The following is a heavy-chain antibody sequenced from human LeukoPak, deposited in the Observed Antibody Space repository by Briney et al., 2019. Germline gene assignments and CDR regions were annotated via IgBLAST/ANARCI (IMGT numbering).Heavy chain of an antibody. CDR3: ARDYDFHGDCSSTSCYGYY. Sequence: ASVKVSCKASGYTFTGYYMHWVRQAPGQGLEWMGWINPNSGGTNYAQKLQGRVTMTTDTSTSTAYMELRSLRSDDTAVYYCARDYDFHGDCSSTSCYGYYWGQGTLVTVSS. D-gene: IGHD2-2*01. J-gene: IGHJ4*02. CDR1: GYTFTGYY. CDR2: INPNSGGT. V-gene: IGHV1-2*02.